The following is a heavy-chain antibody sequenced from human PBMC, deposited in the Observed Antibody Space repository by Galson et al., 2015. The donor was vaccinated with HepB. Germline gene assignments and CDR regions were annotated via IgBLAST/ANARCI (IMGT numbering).Heavy chain of an antibody. CDR2: IYYSGST. Sequence: ETLSLTCTVSGGSISSYYWSWIRQPPGKGLEWIGYIYYSGSTNYNPSLKSRVTISVDTSKYQFSLKLSSVTAADTAVYYCARHGVVVAATYWFDPWGQGTLSPSPQ. D-gene: IGHD2-15*01. V-gene: IGHV4-59*08. CDR1: GGSISSYY. CDR3: ARHGVVVAATYWFDP. J-gene: IGHJ5*02.